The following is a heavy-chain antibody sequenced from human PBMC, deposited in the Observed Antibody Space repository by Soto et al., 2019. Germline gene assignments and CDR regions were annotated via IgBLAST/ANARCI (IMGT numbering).Heavy chain of an antibody. J-gene: IGHJ1*01. CDR3: ARGYPLLPQAPAEYFQH. Sequence: ASVKVSCKASGYTFTSYGISWVRQAPGQGLEWMGWISAYNGNTNYAQKLQGRVTMTTDTSTSTAYMELRSLRSDDTAVYYCARGYPLLPQAPAEYFQHWGQGTPVTVSS. D-gene: IGHD3-22*01. CDR1: GYTFTSYG. V-gene: IGHV1-18*04. CDR2: ISAYNGNT.